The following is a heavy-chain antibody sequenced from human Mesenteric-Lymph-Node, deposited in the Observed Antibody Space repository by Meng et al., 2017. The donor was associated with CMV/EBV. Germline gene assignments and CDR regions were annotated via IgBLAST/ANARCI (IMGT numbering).Heavy chain of an antibody. CDR3: AREVRSGSYSYYYYGMDV. Sequence: GESLKISCAASGFTFSSYWMSWVRQAPGKGLEWVANIKQDGSEKYYVDSVKGRFTISRDNAKNSLYLQMNRLRAEDTAAYYCAREVRSGSYSYYYYGMDVWGQGTTVTVSS. D-gene: IGHD1-26*01. V-gene: IGHV3-7*01. J-gene: IGHJ6*02. CDR2: IKQDGSEK. CDR1: GFTFSSYW.